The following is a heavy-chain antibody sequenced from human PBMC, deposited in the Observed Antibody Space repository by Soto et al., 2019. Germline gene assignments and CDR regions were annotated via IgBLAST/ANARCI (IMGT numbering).Heavy chain of an antibody. D-gene: IGHD3-10*01. Sequence: SETLSLTCTVSGGSISSYYWSWIRQPPGKGLEWIGYIYHSGSSNYNPSLKSRVTILLDTSKNQLSLKLSSVTAADTAVYYCARHGGGIYGSGSPHTIDYWGQGTLVTVSS. CDR2: IYHSGSS. V-gene: IGHV4-59*08. CDR1: GGSISSYY. CDR3: ARHGGGIYGSGSPHTIDY. J-gene: IGHJ4*02.